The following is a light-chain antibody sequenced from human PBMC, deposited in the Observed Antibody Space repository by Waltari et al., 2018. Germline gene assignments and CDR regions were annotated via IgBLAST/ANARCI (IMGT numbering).Light chain of an antibody. V-gene: IGLV3-19*01. CDR3: YCRGSGGAHWV. Sequence: SSDLTQDPAVSVALGQTVRFTCQGVCLRNTYATWFQQQAGQAPLLVISGRNNRPSGIPDRFSASTSGNTAAWTITGAQAEDEADYYCYCRGSGGAHWVFGGGTKLTVL. CDR2: GRN. J-gene: IGLJ3*02. CDR1: CLRNTY.